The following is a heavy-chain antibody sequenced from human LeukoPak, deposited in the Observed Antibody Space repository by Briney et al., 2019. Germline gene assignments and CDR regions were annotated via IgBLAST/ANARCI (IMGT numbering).Heavy chain of an antibody. J-gene: IGHJ4*02. V-gene: IGHV3-15*01. Sequence: GGSLRLSCAASGFPFSDVWMRWIRQSAGKGLEWVGRVKTKSDGGATDYAAPVRGRFTISRDDSKKMVYVEMKSLKTEDTAVYYCCTDDHGDGPLVYWGQGTLVNVSS. CDR3: CTDDHGDGPLVY. CDR1: GFPFSDVW. D-gene: IGHD4-17*01. CDR2: VKTKSDGGAT.